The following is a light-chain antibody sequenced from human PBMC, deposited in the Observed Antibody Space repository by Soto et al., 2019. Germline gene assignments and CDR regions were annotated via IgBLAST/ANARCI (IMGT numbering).Light chain of an antibody. Sequence: LXXXPSSLSASVGDRVTITCRASQGXXXXLAWYQQKPGKAPKLLIYDASSLXSXXXXXXXXXXXXXXXXXTISSLQPEDFATYYCQQFNSYPRTFGPGTKVDXK. CDR1: QGXXXX. J-gene: IGKJ3*01. CDR3: QQFNSYPRT. CDR2: DAS. V-gene: IGKV1-13*02.